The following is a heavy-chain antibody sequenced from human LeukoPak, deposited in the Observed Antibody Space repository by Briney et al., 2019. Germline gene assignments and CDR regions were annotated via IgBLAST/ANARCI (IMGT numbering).Heavy chain of an antibody. V-gene: IGHV3-23*01. CDR2: ISGSGGST. CDR3: AKALVVVPAAMFFYYYYMDV. J-gene: IGHJ6*03. CDR1: GFTFSSYG. Sequence: GGSLRLSCAASGFTFSSYGMHWVRQAPGKGLEWVSAISGSGGSTYYADSVKGRFTISRDNSKNTLYLQMNSLRAEDTAVYYCAKALVVVPAAMFFYYYYMDVWGKGTTVTISS. D-gene: IGHD2-2*01.